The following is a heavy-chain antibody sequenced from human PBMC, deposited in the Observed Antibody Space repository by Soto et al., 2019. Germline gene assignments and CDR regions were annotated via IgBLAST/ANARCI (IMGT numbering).Heavy chain of an antibody. CDR3: VSANIVGRPG. Sequence: EMQLVESGGGSVQPGESLRLSCAASGFSFKTFWMSWVRQAPGKGLEWVANINQDESESHYVDSVKGRFTISRDNAKSSVSLQMSDLWVEDTAVYYCVSANIVGRPGGGQGTMVTVSS. J-gene: IGHJ3*01. V-gene: IGHV3-7*01. CDR1: GFSFKTFW. D-gene: IGHD6-6*01. CDR2: INQDESES.